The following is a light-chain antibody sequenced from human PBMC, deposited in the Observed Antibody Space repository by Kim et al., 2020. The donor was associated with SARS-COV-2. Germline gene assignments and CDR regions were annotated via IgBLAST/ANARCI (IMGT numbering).Light chain of an antibody. J-gene: IGKJ4*01. CDR1: QSISNY. CDR2: GAS. V-gene: IGKV3-15*01. CDR3: QQYNDWPLLT. Sequence: EIVMTQSPATLSVSPGERATLSCRASQSISNYLAWYQVKPGQAPRLLIYGASARATGITARYSGGGSGTEFTLTIISLQSEDFAVYYCQQYNDWPLLTFGGGTKVDIK.